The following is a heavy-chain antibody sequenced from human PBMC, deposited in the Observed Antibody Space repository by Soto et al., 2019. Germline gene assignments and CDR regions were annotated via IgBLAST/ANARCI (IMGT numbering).Heavy chain of an antibody. J-gene: IGHJ4*02. D-gene: IGHD2-15*01. Sequence: QVQLQESGPGLVKPSQTLSLTCTVSGGSISSGDYYWSWIRQPPGKGLEWIGYIYSSGSTYYNPSLQSRATISADTSNNQFSLKLSSVTAADTAVYYCARNRGDEWSGGSCHRPYYFDFWGQGTLVTVSS. CDR3: ARNRGDEWSGGSCHRPYYFDF. CDR2: IYSSGST. CDR1: GGSISSGDYY. V-gene: IGHV4-30-4*01.